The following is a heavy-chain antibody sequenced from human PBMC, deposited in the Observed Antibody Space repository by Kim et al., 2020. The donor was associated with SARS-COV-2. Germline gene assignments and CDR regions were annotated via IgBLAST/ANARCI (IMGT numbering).Heavy chain of an antibody. J-gene: IGHJ4*02. D-gene: IGHD3-22*01. CDR2: INTNTGNP. CDR1: GYTFTSYA. CDR3: ARGDSSGYYYFGAVY. Sequence: ASVKVSCKASGYTFTSYAMNWVRQAPGQGLEWMGWINTNTGNPTYAQGFTGRFVFSLDTSVSTAYLQISSLKAEDTAVYYCARGDSSGYYYFGAVYWGQGTLVTVSS. V-gene: IGHV7-4-1*02.